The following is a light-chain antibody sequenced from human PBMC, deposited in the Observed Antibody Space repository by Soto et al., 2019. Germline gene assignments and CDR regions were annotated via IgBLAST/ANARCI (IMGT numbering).Light chain of an antibody. J-gene: IGLJ1*01. CDR2: EVS. Sequence: QSALTQPASVSGSPGLSITISCTGTSSDVGGYNYVSWYQQHPGKAPKLMIYEVSNRPSGVSNRFSGSKSGNTASLTISGLQAEDEADYYCSSYTSSITYVFGTGTKLTVL. CDR3: SSYTSSITYV. CDR1: SSDVGGYNY. V-gene: IGLV2-14*01.